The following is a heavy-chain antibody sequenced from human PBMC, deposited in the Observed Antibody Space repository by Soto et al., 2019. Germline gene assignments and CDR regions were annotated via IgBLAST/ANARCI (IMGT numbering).Heavy chain of an antibody. J-gene: IGHJ6*02. CDR1: GFTFSDAW. V-gene: IGHV3-15*01. CDR3: VKDGSSGWPYYYGLDV. CDR2: IKSKADGGTT. Sequence: EVQLVESGGGLVKPGGSLRLSCTASGFTFSDAWMSWVRQAPGEGLEWVGRIKSKADGGTTDYAAPVRGRFTISRDDSKNTLYLQMNSLKTEDTAVYYCVKDGSSGWPYYYGLDVWGQGTTVTVSS. D-gene: IGHD6-19*01.